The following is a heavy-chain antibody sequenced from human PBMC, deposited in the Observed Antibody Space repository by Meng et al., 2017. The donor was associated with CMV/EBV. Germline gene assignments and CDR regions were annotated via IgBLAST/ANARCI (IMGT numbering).Heavy chain of an antibody. CDR3: ARDHHYDGWFDP. J-gene: IGHJ5*02. Sequence: GGSLRLSCVASGFTFRNFEMNWVRQAPGEGLEWISYISGSGTTVDYADSVKGRFTISRDNAKNSLYLQMNSLRAEDTAVYYCARDHHYDGWFDPWGQGTLVTVSS. D-gene: IGHD3-3*01. CDR1: GFTFRNFE. V-gene: IGHV3-48*03. CDR2: ISGSGTTV.